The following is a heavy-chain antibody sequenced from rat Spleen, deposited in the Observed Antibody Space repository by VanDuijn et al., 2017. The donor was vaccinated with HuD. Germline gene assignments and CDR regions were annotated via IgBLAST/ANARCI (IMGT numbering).Heavy chain of an antibody. Sequence: EVQLVESGGGLVQPGRSLKLSCAASGFTFSDYAMNWIRQAPTKGLEWVASISPTGGSTHYRDSVKGRFTISRDNAESTLYLQMDSLRSEDTATYYCTTDRDYYSSYIPRFAYWGQGTLVTVSS. CDR2: ISPTGGST. CDR1: GFTFSDYA. V-gene: IGHV5-19*01. D-gene: IGHD1-2*01. CDR3: TTDRDYYSSYIPRFAY. J-gene: IGHJ3*01.